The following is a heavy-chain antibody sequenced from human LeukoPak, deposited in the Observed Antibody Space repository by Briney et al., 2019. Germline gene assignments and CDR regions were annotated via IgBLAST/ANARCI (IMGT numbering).Heavy chain of an antibody. V-gene: IGHV4-59*01. D-gene: IGHD3-22*01. Sequence: SETLSLTCTVSGGSISSYYWSWIRQPPGKGLEGIGYIYYSGSTNYNPSLKSRVTISVDTSKNQFSLKLSSVTAADTAVYYCARDDDSSGYTAFDIWGQGTMVTVSS. CDR1: GGSISSYY. CDR2: IYYSGST. CDR3: ARDDDSSGYTAFDI. J-gene: IGHJ3*02.